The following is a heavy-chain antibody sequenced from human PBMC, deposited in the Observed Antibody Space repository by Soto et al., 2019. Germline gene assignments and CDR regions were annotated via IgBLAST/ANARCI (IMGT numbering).Heavy chain of an antibody. CDR3: AKGGYSRDEVFYF. CDR1: GFTLRNYV. Sequence: QLQLVESGGGVVQPGRSLRLSCAASGFTLRNYVMHWVRQAPGKGLEWVAVISFDGNDKYYTGSVKGRFTISRDTSKNTLYLQMNSLRPDDTAFYYCAKGGYSRDEVFYFYGQGTMVTVSS. J-gene: IGHJ3*01. V-gene: IGHV3-33*08. CDR2: ISFDGNDK. D-gene: IGHD2-21*01.